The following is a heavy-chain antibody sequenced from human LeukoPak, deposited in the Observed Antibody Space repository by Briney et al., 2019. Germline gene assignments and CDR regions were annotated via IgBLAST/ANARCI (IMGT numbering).Heavy chain of an antibody. Sequence: GGSLRLSCAASGFTFSSYAMSWVRQAPGKGLEWVSAISSSGSTIYYADSVKGRFTISRDNAKNSLYLQMNSLRAEDTAVYYCARDRKSSGYYYGTDAFDIWGQGTMVTVSS. CDR1: GFTFSSYA. CDR3: ARDRKSSGYYYGTDAFDI. D-gene: IGHD3-22*01. CDR2: ISSSGSTI. J-gene: IGHJ3*02. V-gene: IGHV3-48*04.